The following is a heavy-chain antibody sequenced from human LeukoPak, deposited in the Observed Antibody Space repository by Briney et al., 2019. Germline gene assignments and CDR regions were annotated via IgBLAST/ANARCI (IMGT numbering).Heavy chain of an antibody. J-gene: IGHJ3*02. CDR2: ISPNIDGT. Sequence: ASVKVSCKASGYTFAVYYIHWFRQTPGQGLEWMGWISPNIDGTTFAQKFQGRVTMTRDTSISTVYMELTRLRLDDTAVYYCARGESSDAFDIWGQGTMVTVSS. V-gene: IGHV1-2*02. D-gene: IGHD1-26*01. CDR3: ARGESSDAFDI. CDR1: GYTFAVYY.